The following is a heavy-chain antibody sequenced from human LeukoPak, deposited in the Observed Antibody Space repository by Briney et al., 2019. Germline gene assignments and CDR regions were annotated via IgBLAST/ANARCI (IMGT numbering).Heavy chain of an antibody. J-gene: IGHJ6*02. D-gene: IGHD2-2*01. CDR3: ARGGSIVVVPAATDASYYGMDV. Sequence: PGGPLRLSCAASGFTFSSYEMNWVRQAPGKGLEWVSYISSSGSTIYYADSVKGRFTISRDNAKNSLYLQMNSLRAEDTAVYYCARGGSIVVVPAATDASYYGMDVWGQGTTVTVSS. CDR1: GFTFSSYE. V-gene: IGHV3-48*03. CDR2: ISSSGSTI.